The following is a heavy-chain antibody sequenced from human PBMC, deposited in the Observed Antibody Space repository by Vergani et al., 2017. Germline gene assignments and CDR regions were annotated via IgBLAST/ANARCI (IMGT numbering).Heavy chain of an antibody. J-gene: IGHJ4*02. CDR3: ARAIVVVPYYFDY. D-gene: IGHD3-22*01. CDR2: ISSSGSTI. Sequence: EVQLVESGGGLVQPGGSLRLSCAASGFTFSSYEMNWVRQAPGKGLEWVSYISSSGSTIYYADSVKGRFTISRDNAKNSLYLQMNSLRAEDTAVYYCARAIVVVPYYFDYWGQGTLVTGSS. CDR1: GFTFSSYE. V-gene: IGHV3-48*03.